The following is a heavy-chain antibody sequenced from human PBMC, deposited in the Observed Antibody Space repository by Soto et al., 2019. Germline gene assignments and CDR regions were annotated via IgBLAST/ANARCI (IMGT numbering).Heavy chain of an antibody. CDR1: GFTFSSYA. V-gene: IGHV3-30-3*01. J-gene: IGHJ6*02. Sequence: QVQLVESGGGVVQPGRSLRLSCAASGFTFSSYAMHWVRQAPGKGLEWVAVISYDGSNKYYADSVKGRFTISRDNSKNTLYLQMNSLRAEDTAVYYCARIWPMAAMVSPSNYGMDVWGQGTTVTVSS. CDR2: ISYDGSNK. D-gene: IGHD5-18*01. CDR3: ARIWPMAAMVSPSNYGMDV.